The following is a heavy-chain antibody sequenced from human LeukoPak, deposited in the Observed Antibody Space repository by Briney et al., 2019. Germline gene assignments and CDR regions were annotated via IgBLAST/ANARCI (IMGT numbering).Heavy chain of an antibody. Sequence: ASVKLSCKAAAYTFTSYCISCDRQAPGQGLEWKGWIRAYNTKTNYAQKLQGRVTMTTDTSTSTAYMELRSLRSDDSAVYYCARDGQDIVATITNDTVYYFDYWGRGALVTVSS. CDR1: AYTFTSYC. CDR3: ARDGQDIVATITNDTVYYFDY. D-gene: IGHD5-12*01. CDR2: IRAYNTKT. V-gene: IGHV1-18*01. J-gene: IGHJ4*02.